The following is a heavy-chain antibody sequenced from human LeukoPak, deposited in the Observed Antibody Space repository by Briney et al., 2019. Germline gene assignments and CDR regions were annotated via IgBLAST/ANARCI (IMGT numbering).Heavy chain of an antibody. D-gene: IGHD3-22*01. Sequence: ASVKVSCKASGGTFSSYAISWVRQAPGQGLEWMGRIIPIFGTANYAPKFQGRVTITTDESTSTAYMELSSLRSEDTAVYYCARTDSSGYLTDYWGQGTLVTVSS. CDR1: GGTFSSYA. CDR3: ARTDSSGYLTDY. V-gene: IGHV1-69*05. J-gene: IGHJ4*02. CDR2: IIPIFGTA.